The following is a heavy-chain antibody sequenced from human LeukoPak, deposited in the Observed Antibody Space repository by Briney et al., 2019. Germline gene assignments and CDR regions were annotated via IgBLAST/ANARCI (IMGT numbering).Heavy chain of an antibody. Sequence: ASVMVSCKASGYTFTGYYMHWVRQAPGQGLEWMGWINPNSGGTNYAQKFQGRVTMTRDTSISTAYMELSRLRSDDTAVYYCASSGHDSSGYFDYWGQGTLVTVSS. CDR3: ASSGHDSSGYFDY. D-gene: IGHD3-22*01. V-gene: IGHV1-2*02. J-gene: IGHJ4*02. CDR1: GYTFTGYY. CDR2: INPNSGGT.